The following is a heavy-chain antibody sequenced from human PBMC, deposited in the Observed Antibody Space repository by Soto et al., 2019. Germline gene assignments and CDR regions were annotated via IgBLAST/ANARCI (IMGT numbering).Heavy chain of an antibody. CDR2: IIPILGIA. Sequence: GASVKVSCKASGGTFSSYTISWVRQAPGQGLEWMGRIIPILGIANYAQKFQGRVTMTTDTSTSTAYMELRSLRSDDTAVYYCAGGYSGYDDAFDIWGQGTRVTVS. CDR1: GGTFSSYT. V-gene: IGHV1-69*02. D-gene: IGHD5-12*01. CDR3: AGGYSGYDDAFDI. J-gene: IGHJ3*02.